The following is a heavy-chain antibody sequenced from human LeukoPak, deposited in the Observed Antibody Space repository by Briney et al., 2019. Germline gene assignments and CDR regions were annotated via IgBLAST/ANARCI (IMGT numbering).Heavy chain of an antibody. CDR1: GGSISSGDYY. CDR3: ASTYYYDFWSGYEMANFGMDV. D-gene: IGHD3-3*01. CDR2: IYYSGST. V-gene: IGHV4-30-4*01. Sequence: PSQTLSLTCTVSGGSISSGDYYWSWIRQPPGKGLEWIGYIYYSGSTYYNPSLKSRVTISVDTSKNQFSLKLSSVTAADTAVYYCASTYYYDFWSGYEMANFGMDVWGQGTTVTVSS. J-gene: IGHJ6*02.